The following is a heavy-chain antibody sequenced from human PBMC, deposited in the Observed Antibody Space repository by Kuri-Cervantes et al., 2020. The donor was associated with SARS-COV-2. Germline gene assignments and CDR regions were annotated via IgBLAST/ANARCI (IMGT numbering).Heavy chain of an antibody. CDR2: INPNSGGT. D-gene: IGHD2-2*02. V-gene: IGHV1-2*02. CDR1: GYTFTGYY. Sequence: ASVKVSCKASGYTFTGYYMYWVRQAPGQGLEWMGWINPNSGGTNYAQKFQGRVTMTRDTSISTAYMELSRLRSEDTAVYYCARRVVVPAALPSGWYFDLWGRGTLVTVSS. J-gene: IGHJ2*01. CDR3: ARRVVVPAALPSGWYFDL.